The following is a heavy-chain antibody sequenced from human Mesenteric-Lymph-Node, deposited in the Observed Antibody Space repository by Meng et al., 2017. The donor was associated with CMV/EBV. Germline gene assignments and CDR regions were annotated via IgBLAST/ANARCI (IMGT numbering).Heavy chain of an antibody. V-gene: IGHV3-30*02. J-gene: IGHJ6*02. CDR1: GFTFSSYA. CDR3: ARDEDGVNGMDV. Sequence: GESLKISCAASGFTFSSYAMHWVRQAPGKGLEWVAFIRFDGSNKYYADSVKGRFTISRDNSRNTLHLQMNSLRPEDTALYYCARDEDGVNGMDVWGQGTTVTVSS. D-gene: IGHD3-10*01. CDR2: IRFDGSNK.